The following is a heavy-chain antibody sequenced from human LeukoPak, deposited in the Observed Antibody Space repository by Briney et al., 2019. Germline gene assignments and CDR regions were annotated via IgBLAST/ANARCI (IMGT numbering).Heavy chain of an antibody. CDR3: ARGRDYYGSGSYTTN. CDR2: INHSGST. Sequence: GSLRLSCAASGFTFSSYTMNWVRQAPGKGLEWIGEINHSGSTNYNPSLKSRVTISVDTSKNQFSLKLSSVTAADTAVYYCARGRDYYGSGSYTTNWGQGTLVTVSS. V-gene: IGHV4-34*01. J-gene: IGHJ4*02. D-gene: IGHD3-10*01. CDR1: GFTFSSYT.